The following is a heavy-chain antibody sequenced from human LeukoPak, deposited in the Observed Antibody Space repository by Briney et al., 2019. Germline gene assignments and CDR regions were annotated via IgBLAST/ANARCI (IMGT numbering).Heavy chain of an antibody. V-gene: IGHV1-2*02. CDR1: GYNFTVYY. CDR3: ATKGGPAPNTFAM. CDR2: MDPNSGDT. J-gene: IGHJ3*01. Sequence: ASVKVSCKGSGYNFTVYYMHWVRQAPGQGIEWKGWMDPNSGDTIYAPKFQGRVNMTRDTSITTAYMELSSLTFDDSAMYYCATKGGPAPNTFAMWGHGTMVTVSS. D-gene: IGHD2/OR15-2a*01.